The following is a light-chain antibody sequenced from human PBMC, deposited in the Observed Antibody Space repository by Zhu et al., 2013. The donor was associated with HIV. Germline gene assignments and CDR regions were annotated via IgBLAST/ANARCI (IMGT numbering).Light chain of an antibody. V-gene: IGKV1-39*01. CDR1: QSISSY. CDR3: QQSYDTPLWT. Sequence: DIHMTQSPSSLSASVGDRVTITCRASQSISSYLNWYQQKPGKAPKLLIYAASSLQSGVPSRFSGSGSGTDFNLTISSLQPEDFATYYCQQSYDTPLWTFGQGTKVEIK. CDR2: AAS. J-gene: IGKJ1*01.